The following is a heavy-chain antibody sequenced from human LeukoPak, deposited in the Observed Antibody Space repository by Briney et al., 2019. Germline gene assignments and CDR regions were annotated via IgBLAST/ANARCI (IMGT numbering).Heavy chain of an antibody. J-gene: IGHJ4*02. Sequence: GRSLRLSCAASGFTFSSYEMNWVRQAPGKGLEWVSYISSSGSNIKYADSVKGRFTISRGNAKNSVYLQMNSLRAEDAAVYYCARVSIGGSLDYWGQGTLVTVSS. CDR1: GFTFSSYE. V-gene: IGHV3-48*03. CDR3: ARVSIGGSLDY. CDR2: ISSSGSNI. D-gene: IGHD2-15*01.